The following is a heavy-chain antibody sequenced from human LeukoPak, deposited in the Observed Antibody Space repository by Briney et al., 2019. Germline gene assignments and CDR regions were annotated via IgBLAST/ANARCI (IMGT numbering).Heavy chain of an antibody. D-gene: IGHD6-19*01. Sequence: ASVTVSCKASGYTFTGYYMHWVRQAPGQGLEWMGWINPDSSGTNYAQKFQGRVTMTRDTSISTAYMELSRLRSDDTAVYYCARDHEWLVDAFDIWGQGTMVTVSS. J-gene: IGHJ3*02. CDR2: INPDSSGT. V-gene: IGHV1-2*02. CDR1: GYTFTGYY. CDR3: ARDHEWLVDAFDI.